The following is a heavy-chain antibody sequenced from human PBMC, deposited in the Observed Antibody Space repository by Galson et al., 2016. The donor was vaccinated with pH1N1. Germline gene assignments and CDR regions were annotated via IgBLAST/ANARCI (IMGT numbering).Heavy chain of an antibody. D-gene: IGHD1-20*01. Sequence: QSGAEVKKPGESLKISCKGSGSRFASQWIGWVRQMPGKGLEWMGIIYPDDSATRYSPSFQGQVTISVDKSFSTAYLQWSSLKASDTAMYYCATSRSIAGIHFDYWGQGTLVTVSS. CDR2: IYPDDSAT. V-gene: IGHV5-51*03. CDR1: GSRFASQW. J-gene: IGHJ4*02. CDR3: ATSRSIAGIHFDY.